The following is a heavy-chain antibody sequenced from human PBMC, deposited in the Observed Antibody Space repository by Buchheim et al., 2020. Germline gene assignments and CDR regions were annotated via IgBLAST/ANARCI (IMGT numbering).Heavy chain of an antibody. D-gene: IGHD1-1*01. V-gene: IGHV4-39*01. Sequence: QLQLQESGPGLVKPSETLSLTCTVSGGSTSSSSYYWGWICQPPGKGLEWIGSIYYSGSTYYNPSLKSRVTLSVDTSKNQFSLKLSSVTAADTAVYYCARHPLRRGYVGRFDYWGQGTL. J-gene: IGHJ4*02. CDR2: IYYSGST. CDR3: ARHPLRRGYVGRFDY. CDR1: GGSTSSSSYY.